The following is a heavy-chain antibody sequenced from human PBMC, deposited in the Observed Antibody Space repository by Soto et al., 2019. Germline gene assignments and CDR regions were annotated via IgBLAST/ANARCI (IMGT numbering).Heavy chain of an antibody. V-gene: IGHV1-69*01. D-gene: IGHD2-15*01. CDR1: GGTFSSYA. Sequence: QVQLVQSGAEVKKPGSSVKVSCKAPGGTFSSYAISWVRQAPGQGLEWMGGIIPIFCTANYAQKFQGRVTITADESASTGYMELSSLRSEDTAVYYCARSQGGSSSLDIYYYYYYGMDVWGQGTTVTVSS. CDR3: ARSQGGSSSLDIYYYYYYGMDV. J-gene: IGHJ6*02. CDR2: IIPIFCTA.